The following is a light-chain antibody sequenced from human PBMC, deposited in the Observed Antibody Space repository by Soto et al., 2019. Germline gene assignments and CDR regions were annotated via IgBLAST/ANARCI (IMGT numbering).Light chain of an antibody. Sequence: QSVLTQPASVSGSPGQSITISCTGTSSDVGSYNLVSWYQQHPGKAPKLMIYEVSKRPSGVSNRFSGSKSGNTASPTISGLQAEDEADYYCCSYAGSSTDVVFGGGTKLTVL. CDR1: SSDVGSYNL. CDR2: EVS. J-gene: IGLJ2*01. V-gene: IGLV2-23*02. CDR3: CSYAGSSTDVV.